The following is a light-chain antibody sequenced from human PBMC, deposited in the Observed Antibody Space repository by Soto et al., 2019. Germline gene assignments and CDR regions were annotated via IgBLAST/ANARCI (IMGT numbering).Light chain of an antibody. CDR2: AAS. J-gene: IGKJ5*01. CDR1: QSISSY. CDR3: QKYNSAPWT. V-gene: IGKV1-27*01. Sequence: DIQMTQSPSSLSASVGDRVTITCRASQSISSYLNWYQQKPGTVPKLLISAASTLQTGVPSRFSGGGSGTDFTLTISSLQPEDVATYYCQKYNSAPWTFGQGTRLEIK.